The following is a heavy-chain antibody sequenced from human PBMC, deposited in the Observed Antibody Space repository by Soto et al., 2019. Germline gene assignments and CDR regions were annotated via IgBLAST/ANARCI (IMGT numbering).Heavy chain of an antibody. V-gene: IGHV3-30*18. J-gene: IGHJ4*02. CDR2: ISYDGSNK. D-gene: IGHD1-26*01. CDR1: GFTFSSYG. Sequence: QVQLVESGGGVVQPGRSLRLSCAASGFTFSSYGMHWVRQAPGKGLEWVAVISYDGSNKYYADSVKGRFTISRDNSKNTRYLQMNSLRAEDTAVYYCAKDRSGSYYITFDYWGQGTLVTVSS. CDR3: AKDRSGSYYITFDY.